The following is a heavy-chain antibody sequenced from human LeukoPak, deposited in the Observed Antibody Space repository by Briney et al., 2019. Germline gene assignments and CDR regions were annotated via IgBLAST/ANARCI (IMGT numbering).Heavy chain of an antibody. CDR3: AREGYSSGSVDY. CDR2: ISSSSSYT. Sequence: KTGGSLRLSCAASRFTFSDYYMSWIRQAPGKGLEWVSYISSSSSYTNYADSVKGRFTISRDNAKNSLYLQMNSLRAEDTAVYYCAREGYSSGSVDYWGQGTLVTVSS. V-gene: IGHV3-11*05. D-gene: IGHD6-19*01. J-gene: IGHJ4*02. CDR1: RFTFSDYY.